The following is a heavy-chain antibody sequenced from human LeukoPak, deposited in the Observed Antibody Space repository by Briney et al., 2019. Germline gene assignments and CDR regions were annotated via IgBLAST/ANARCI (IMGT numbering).Heavy chain of an antibody. Sequence: SETLSLTCTVSSGSISSYYWSWIRQTPGKGLEWIRYMYYSGNTHYNPSLKSRVTMSVDTSKKQFSLRLTSVTAAGTAVYYCARSRDVYNGHALDIWGQGTMVTVSS. V-gene: IGHV4-59*01. CDR2: MYYSGNT. J-gene: IGHJ3*02. CDR3: ARSRDVYNGHALDI. CDR1: SGSISSYY. D-gene: IGHD5-24*01.